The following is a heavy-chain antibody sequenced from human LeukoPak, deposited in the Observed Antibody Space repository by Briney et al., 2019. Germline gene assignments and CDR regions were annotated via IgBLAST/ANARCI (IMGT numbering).Heavy chain of an antibody. Sequence: GGSLRLSYAVSGFTFNDYYMSWIRQAPGKGLEWLSYINIGGTNTHYADSVKGRFTISRDNAKKSLYLEMNNLRAEDTAVYYCATDGAGFDTWGQGVLVTVSS. CDR1: GFTFNDYY. CDR2: INIGGTNT. V-gene: IGHV3-11*01. CDR3: ATDGAGFDT. J-gene: IGHJ5*02.